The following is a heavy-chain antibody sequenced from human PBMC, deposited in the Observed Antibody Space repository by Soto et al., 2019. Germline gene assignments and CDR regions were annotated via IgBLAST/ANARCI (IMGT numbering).Heavy chain of an antibody. CDR2: IYWDDDK. CDR3: AHSLFFYDFLKGASVLPPTYSFDY. D-gene: IGHD3-9*01. V-gene: IGHV2-5*02. J-gene: IGHJ4*02. Sequence: SGPTLVNPTQTLTLTCTFSGFSLSTSGVGVGWIRQPPGKALEWLALIYWDDDKRYSPSLKSRLTITKDTSKNQVVLTMTNMDPVDTATYYCAHSLFFYDFLKGASVLPPTYSFDYWGKGTLVTVS. CDR1: GFSLSTSGVG.